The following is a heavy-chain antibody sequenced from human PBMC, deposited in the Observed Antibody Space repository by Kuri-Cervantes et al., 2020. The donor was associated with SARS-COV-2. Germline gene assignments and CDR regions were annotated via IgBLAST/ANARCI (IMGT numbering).Heavy chain of an antibody. Sequence: GESLKISCAASGFTFSSYAMHWVRQAPGKGLEYVSAISSNGGSTYYADSVKGRFTISRDNSKNTLYLQMGSLRAEDMAVYYCASETPLTTGFDYWGQGTLVTVSS. CDR2: ISSNGGST. CDR1: GFTFSSYA. CDR3: ASETPLTTGFDY. J-gene: IGHJ4*02. V-gene: IGHV3-64*02. D-gene: IGHD4-17*01.